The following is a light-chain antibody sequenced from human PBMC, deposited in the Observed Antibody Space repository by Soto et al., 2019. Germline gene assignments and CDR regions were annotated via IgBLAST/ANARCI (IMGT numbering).Light chain of an antibody. Sequence: QSVLTQPPSVSAAPGQKVTISCSGSGSNIGNNYVSWYQQLPGTAPKLLIYDSNKRPSGIPDRFSGSKSSTSATLGITGLQTGDEADYYCGTWDSSLSAYVFGTGTKVTVL. CDR2: DSN. V-gene: IGLV1-51*01. CDR3: GTWDSSLSAYV. CDR1: GSNIGNNY. J-gene: IGLJ1*01.